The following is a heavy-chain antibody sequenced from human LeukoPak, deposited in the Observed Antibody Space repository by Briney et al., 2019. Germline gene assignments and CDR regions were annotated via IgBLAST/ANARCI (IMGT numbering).Heavy chain of an antibody. Sequence: GGPLRLSCAASGFTFSTYAMSWVRQAPGKGLEWVSVISGSGGSTYYADSVKGRFTTSRDNSKNTLYLQMNSLRAEDTAVYYCARGRHSSSSAYFDYWGQGTLVTVSS. CDR2: ISGSGGST. CDR3: ARGRHSSSSAYFDY. J-gene: IGHJ4*02. V-gene: IGHV3-23*01. CDR1: GFTFSTYA. D-gene: IGHD6-6*01.